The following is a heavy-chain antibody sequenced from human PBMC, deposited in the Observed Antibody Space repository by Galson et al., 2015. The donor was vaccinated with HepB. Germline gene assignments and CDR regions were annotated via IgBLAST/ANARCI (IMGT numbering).Heavy chain of an antibody. CDR1: GFTFSGSA. Sequence: SLRLSCAASGFTFSGSAMHWVRQASGKGLGWVGRIRSKANSYATAYGASVQGRFTISRDDSKNTAYLQMDSLKTEDTAMYYCVRAYYDSSGYLPFWGQGTLVTVSS. CDR2: IRSKANSYAT. D-gene: IGHD3-22*01. CDR3: VRAYYDSSGYLPF. J-gene: IGHJ4*02. V-gene: IGHV3-73*01.